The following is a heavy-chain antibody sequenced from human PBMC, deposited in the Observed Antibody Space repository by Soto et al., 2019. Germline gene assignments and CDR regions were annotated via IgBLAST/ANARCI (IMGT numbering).Heavy chain of an antibody. D-gene: IGHD5-18*01. V-gene: IGHV1-18*04. J-gene: IGHJ5*02. Sequence: ASVKVSCKASGYTFTSYGISWVRQAPGQGLEWMGWISAYNGNTNYAQKLQGRVTMTTDTSTSTAYMELRSLRSDDTAVYYCARDRHTAMVSINWFDPWGQGTLVTASS. CDR1: GYTFTSYG. CDR2: ISAYNGNT. CDR3: ARDRHTAMVSINWFDP.